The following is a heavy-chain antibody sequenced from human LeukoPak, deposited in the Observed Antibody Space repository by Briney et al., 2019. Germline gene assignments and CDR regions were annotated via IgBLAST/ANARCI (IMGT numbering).Heavy chain of an antibody. J-gene: IGHJ4*02. CDR3: ARDPVVAVDY. D-gene: IGHD2-15*01. CDR1: GFXFSSYS. V-gene: IGHV3-21*01. Sequence: GESLKISCAASGFXFSSYSMNWVRQAPGKGLEWVSSISSSSSYIYYADSVKGRFTISRDNAKNSLYLQMNSLRAEDTAVYYCARDPVVAVDYWGQGTLVTVSS. CDR2: ISSSSSYI.